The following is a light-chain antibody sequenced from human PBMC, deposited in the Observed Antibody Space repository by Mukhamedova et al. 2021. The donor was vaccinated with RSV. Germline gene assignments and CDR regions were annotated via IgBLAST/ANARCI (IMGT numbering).Light chain of an antibody. CDR1: QSVSSY. Sequence: GERATLSCRASQSVSSYLAWYQQKPGQAPRLLIYDATNRATGIPARFSGSGSGTDFTLTLSSLEPEDFAVYYCQQRSNWPPITF. CDR3: QQRSNWPPIT. V-gene: IGKV3-11*01. J-gene: IGKJ5*01. CDR2: DAT.